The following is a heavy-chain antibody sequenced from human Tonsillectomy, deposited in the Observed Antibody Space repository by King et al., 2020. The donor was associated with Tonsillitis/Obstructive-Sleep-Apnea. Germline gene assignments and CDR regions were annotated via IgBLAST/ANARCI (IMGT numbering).Heavy chain of an antibody. Sequence: QLVQSGAEVKTPGASVKVSCKASGYTFTRYYIHWVRQARGQGLEWMGIINPSGGSTTYAQKVQDRVTMTRATSASTVYLEMSSLRSEDAAVYYCARDAVVGRYIDSSGQGTLVTVSS. V-gene: IGHV1-46*01. CDR2: INPSGGST. D-gene: IGHD1-14*01. CDR3: ARDAVVGRYIDS. J-gene: IGHJ4*02. CDR1: GYTFTRYY.